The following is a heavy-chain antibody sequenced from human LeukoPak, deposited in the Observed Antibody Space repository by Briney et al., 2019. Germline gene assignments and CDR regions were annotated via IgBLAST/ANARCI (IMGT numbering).Heavy chain of an antibody. CDR3: AAAVNTGRAEHY. D-gene: IGHD3-10*01. V-gene: IGHV3-23*01. CDR2: INTET. Sequence: GGSLTLSWAASGFTFSSYAMTWVRPAPGKGLEWVSSINTETYYEDSVKGRFTISRDNSKNTLFLHINRLSAEDTAVYYCAAAVNTGRAEHYWGQGTLVTVSS. CDR1: GFTFSSYA. J-gene: IGHJ4*02.